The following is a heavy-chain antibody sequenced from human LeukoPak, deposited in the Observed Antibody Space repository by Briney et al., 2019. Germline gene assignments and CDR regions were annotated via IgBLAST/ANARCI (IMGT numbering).Heavy chain of an antibody. CDR1: GFTVSSNY. Sequence: GGSLRLSCAASGFTVSSNYMSGVRQAPGKGVEWVSVIYSGGSTYYADPVTGRFTISRDNSNNTRYLQMNSLRAEDTAVYYCARGRGGLYGMDVWGQGTTVTVSS. CDR3: ARGRGGLYGMDV. V-gene: IGHV3-53*01. D-gene: IGHD3-16*01. J-gene: IGHJ6*02. CDR2: IYSGGST.